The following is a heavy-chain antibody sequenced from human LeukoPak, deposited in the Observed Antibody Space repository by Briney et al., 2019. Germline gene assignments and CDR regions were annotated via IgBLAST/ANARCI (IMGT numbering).Heavy chain of an antibody. V-gene: IGHV3-21*01. D-gene: IGHD3-22*01. CDR3: ARDPPNYYDSSGLDY. Sequence: PGGSLRLSCAAPGFTFSSYSVNWVRQAPGKGLEWVSSISSSSSYIYYADSVKGRFTISRDNAKNSLYLQMNSLRAEDTAVYYCARDPPNYYDSSGLDYWGQGTLVTVSS. CDR1: GFTFSSYS. J-gene: IGHJ4*02. CDR2: ISSSSSYI.